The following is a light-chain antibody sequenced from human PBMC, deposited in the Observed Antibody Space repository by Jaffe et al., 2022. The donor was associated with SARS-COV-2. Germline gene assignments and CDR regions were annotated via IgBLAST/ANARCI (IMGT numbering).Light chain of an antibody. Sequence: EIVLTQSPGTLSLSPGERATLSCRASRSVNNNYLAWFQQKPGQAPRLLIYGASSRATGIPDRFSGSGSGTDFTLTISRLEPEDFAVYYCQQYGISGTFGQGTKVEI. J-gene: IGKJ1*01. CDR2: GAS. CDR3: QQYGISGT. V-gene: IGKV3-20*01. CDR1: RSVNNNY.